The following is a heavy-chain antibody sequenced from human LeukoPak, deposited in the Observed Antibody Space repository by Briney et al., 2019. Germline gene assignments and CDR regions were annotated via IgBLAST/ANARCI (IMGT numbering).Heavy chain of an antibody. Sequence: AGGSLRLSCAASGFTFSSYSMNWVRQAPGKGLEWVSYISSSSSTIYYADSVKGRFTISRDNAKNSLYLQMNSLRAEDTAVYYCARGGGGWPFDYWGQGTLVTVSS. J-gene: IGHJ4*02. V-gene: IGHV3-48*04. CDR3: ARGGGGWPFDY. D-gene: IGHD6-19*01. CDR2: ISSSSSTI. CDR1: GFTFSSYS.